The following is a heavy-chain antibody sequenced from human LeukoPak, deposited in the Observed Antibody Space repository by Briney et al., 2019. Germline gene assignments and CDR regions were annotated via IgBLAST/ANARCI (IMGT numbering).Heavy chain of an antibody. CDR2: IKEDGSET. V-gene: IGHV3-7*01. J-gene: IGHJ4*02. CDR1: GFTFNHYW. D-gene: IGHD2-21*01. CDR3: ARDRPSDQSLFYQTFDC. Sequence: GGSLRLSCEASGFTFNHYWMSWVRQAPGKGLEWVANIKEDGSETYYVDSVEGRFTISRDNANNALYLQMNDLRAEDTAVYYCARDRPSDQSLFYQTFDCWGQGTLVAVSS.